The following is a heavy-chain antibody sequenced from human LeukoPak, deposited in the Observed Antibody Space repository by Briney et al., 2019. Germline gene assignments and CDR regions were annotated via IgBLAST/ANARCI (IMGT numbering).Heavy chain of an antibody. V-gene: IGHV3-21*01. CDR3: ARGVPTGIDYFDY. CDR1: GFTFSSYS. Sequence: GGSLRLSCAASGFTFSSYSMNWVRQAPGKVLEWVSSISSSSSYIYYADSVKGRFTISRDNAKNSLYLQMNSLRAEDTAVYYCARGVPTGIDYFDYWGQGTLVTVSS. J-gene: IGHJ4*02. D-gene: IGHD1-1*01. CDR2: ISSSSSYI.